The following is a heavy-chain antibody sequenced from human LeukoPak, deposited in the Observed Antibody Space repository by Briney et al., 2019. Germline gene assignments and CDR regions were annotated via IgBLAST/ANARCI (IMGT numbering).Heavy chain of an antibody. D-gene: IGHD3-10*01. J-gene: IGHJ4*02. CDR1: GFTFSSYA. CDR3: AKEEEYYGSGSYSG. CDR2: ISGSGGST. V-gene: IGHV3-23*01. Sequence: PGGSLRLSCAASGFTFSSYAMSWVHQAPGKGLEWVSAISGSGGSTYYADSVKGRFTISRDNSKNTLYLQMNSLRAEDTAVYYCAKEEEYYGSGSYSGWGQGTLVTVSP.